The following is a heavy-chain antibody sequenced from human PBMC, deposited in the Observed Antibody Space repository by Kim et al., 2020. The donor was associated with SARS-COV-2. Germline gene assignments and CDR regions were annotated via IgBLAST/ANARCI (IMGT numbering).Heavy chain of an antibody. CDR3: ARASGTVTTFYYHGMDV. Sequence: GTLSLTCTVSGGSINSFYWSWTRQPPGKGLEWIGYISYIGNTNYNPSLKSRVTISVDTSKNQFSLKLSSVTAADTAVYYCARASGTVTTFYYHGMDVWAKGPRSPSP. CDR1: GGSINSFY. CDR2: ISYIGNT. V-gene: IGHV4-59*01. D-gene: IGHD4-4*01. J-gene: IGHJ6*02.